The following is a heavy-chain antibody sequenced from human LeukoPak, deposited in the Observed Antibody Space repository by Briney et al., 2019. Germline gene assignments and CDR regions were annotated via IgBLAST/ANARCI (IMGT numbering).Heavy chain of an antibody. CDR1: GGSISSYY. J-gene: IGHJ6*02. CDR2: IYYSGST. V-gene: IGHV4-59*08. Sequence: PSETLSLTCTVSGGSISSYYWSWIRQPPGKGLEWIGYIYYSGSTNYNPSLKSRVTISVDTSKNQFSLKLSSVTAADTAVYYCARYGSGSYSFGMAVWGQGSTVTVSS. D-gene: IGHD3-10*01. CDR3: ARYGSGSYSFGMAV.